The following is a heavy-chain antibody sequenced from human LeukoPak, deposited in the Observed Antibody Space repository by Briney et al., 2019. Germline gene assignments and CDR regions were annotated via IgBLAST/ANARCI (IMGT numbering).Heavy chain of an antibody. J-gene: IGHJ4*02. CDR1: GYTSTGYY. Sequence: ASVKVSCKASGYTSTGYYMHWVRQAPGQGLEWMGWINPNSGGTNYAQKFQGRVTMTRDTSISTAYVELSRLRSDDTAVYYCASIAAAGPHLGYWGQGTLVTVSS. CDR3: ASIAAAGPHLGY. CDR2: INPNSGGT. V-gene: IGHV1-2*02. D-gene: IGHD6-13*01.